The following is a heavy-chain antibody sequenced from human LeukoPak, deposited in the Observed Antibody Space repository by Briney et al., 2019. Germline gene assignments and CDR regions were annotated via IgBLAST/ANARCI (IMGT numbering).Heavy chain of an antibody. V-gene: IGHV4-34*01. CDR1: GGSFGGYY. CDR2: INHSGST. J-gene: IGHJ4*02. D-gene: IGHD6-6*01. Sequence: ASETLSLTCAVYGGSFGGYYWTWIRQPPGKGLEWIGDINHSGSTNYNPSLKSRVTISVDTSKNQFSLRLSSVTAADTAVYFCARASAYSSSSGVNYWGQGTLVTVSS. CDR3: ARASAYSSSSGVNY.